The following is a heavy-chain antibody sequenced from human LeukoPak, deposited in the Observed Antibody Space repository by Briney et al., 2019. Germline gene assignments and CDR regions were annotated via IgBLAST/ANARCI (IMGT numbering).Heavy chain of an antibody. V-gene: IGHV3-11*04. Sequence: GGSLRLSCAASGFTFSDYYMSWIRQAPGKGLEWVSYISSSGSTIYYADSVKGRFTISRDNAKNSLYLQTNSLRAEDTAVYYCARSYDFWSGTFDYWGQGTLVTVSS. CDR3: ARSYDFWSGTFDY. CDR1: GFTFSDYY. J-gene: IGHJ4*02. D-gene: IGHD3-3*01. CDR2: ISSSGSTI.